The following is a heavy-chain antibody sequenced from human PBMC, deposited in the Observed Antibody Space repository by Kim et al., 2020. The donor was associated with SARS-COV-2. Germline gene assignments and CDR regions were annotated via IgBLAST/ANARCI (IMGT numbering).Heavy chain of an antibody. D-gene: IGHD6-19*01. CDR3: ARGYLSDPFDW. Sequence: TGYGDSVNGQFTISVDNAKNSLYLQMNSLGAEDTALYYCARGYLSDPFDWWGQGTLVTVSS. CDR2: T. J-gene: IGHJ4*02. V-gene: IGHV3-20*03.